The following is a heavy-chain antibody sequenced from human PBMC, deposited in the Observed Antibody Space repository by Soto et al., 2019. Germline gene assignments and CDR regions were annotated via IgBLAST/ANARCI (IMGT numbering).Heavy chain of an antibody. V-gene: IGHV4-31*03. CDR2: IYYSGST. J-gene: IGHJ3*02. Sequence: SETLSLTCTVSGGSISSGGYYWSWIRQHPGKGLEWIGYIYYSGSTYYNPSLKSRVTISVDTSKNQFSLKASDTAMYYCARYCASASCYDRAHDAFDIWGPGTMVTVSS. D-gene: IGHD2-2*01. CDR3: ARYCASASCYDRAHDAFDI. CDR1: GGSISSGGYY.